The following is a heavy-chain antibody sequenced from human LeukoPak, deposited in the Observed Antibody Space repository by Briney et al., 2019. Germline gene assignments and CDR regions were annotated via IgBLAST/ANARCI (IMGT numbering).Heavy chain of an antibody. CDR1: GGTFSSYA. Sequence: ASVKVSCKASGGTFSSYAISWVRQAPGQGLEWMGIINPSGGSTSYAQKFQGRVTMTRDTSTSTVYMELSSLRSEDTAVYYCARGRYYYDSSGGNWFDPWGQGTLVTVSS. V-gene: IGHV1-46*01. CDR2: INPSGGST. CDR3: ARGRYYYDSSGGNWFDP. D-gene: IGHD3-22*01. J-gene: IGHJ5*02.